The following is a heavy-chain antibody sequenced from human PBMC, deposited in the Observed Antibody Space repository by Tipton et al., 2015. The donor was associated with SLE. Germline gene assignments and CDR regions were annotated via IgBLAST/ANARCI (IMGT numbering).Heavy chain of an antibody. CDR2: IFDSGST. J-gene: IGHJ6*03. V-gene: IGHV4-59*01. CDR1: GSSISDYY. Sequence: TLSLTCTVSGSSISDYYWSWIRQSAGKGLEWIGYIFDSGSTNYNPSLKSRVTISVDTSKNQFSLKLSSVTAADMAVYYCARYLSHYYYYMDVWGKGTTVTVSS. CDR3: ARYLSHYYYYMDV.